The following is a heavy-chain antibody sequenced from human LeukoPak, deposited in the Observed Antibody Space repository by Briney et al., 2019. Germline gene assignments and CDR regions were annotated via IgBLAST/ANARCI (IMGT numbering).Heavy chain of an antibody. J-gene: IGHJ4*02. CDR3: ARLVPAAISFDY. CDR1: GGSISTGREY. Sequence: SQTLSLTCTVSGGSISTGREYWSWIRQPAGKGLEWIGRVYATGSTNYSPSLKSRATISLDPSKNQFSLKLSSVTAADTAMYYCARLVPAAISFDYWGQGTLVTVSS. D-gene: IGHD2-2*01. V-gene: IGHV4-61*02. CDR2: VYATGST.